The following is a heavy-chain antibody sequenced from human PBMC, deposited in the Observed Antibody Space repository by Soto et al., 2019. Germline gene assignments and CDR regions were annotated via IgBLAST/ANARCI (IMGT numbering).Heavy chain of an antibody. V-gene: IGHV3-7*03. Sequence: PGGSLRLSCAASGFRFSLFWMSWVRQTPGKGLEWVANINEDGSEKFFADSVKGRFTISRDNAKNSLSLQMNSLTADDTAVDYCARTGWPQSSYYFDYWGQGTLVTVSS. CDR1: GFRFSLFW. CDR3: ARTGWPQSSYYFDY. J-gene: IGHJ4*02. CDR2: INEDGSEK. D-gene: IGHD3-16*01.